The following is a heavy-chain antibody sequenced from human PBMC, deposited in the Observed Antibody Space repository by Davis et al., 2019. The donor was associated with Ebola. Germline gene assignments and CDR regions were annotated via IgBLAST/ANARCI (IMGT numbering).Heavy chain of an antibody. V-gene: IGHV1-69*13. CDR1: GGTFSSYA. CDR2: IIPIFGTA. CDR3: ARAYPLTTLFDY. Sequence: SVKVSCKASGGTFSSYAISWVRQAPGQGLEWMGGIIPIFGTANYAQKFQGRVTITADESTSTAYMELSSLRSEDTAVYYCARAYPLTTLFDYWGQGTLVTVSS. J-gene: IGHJ4*02. D-gene: IGHD4-11*01.